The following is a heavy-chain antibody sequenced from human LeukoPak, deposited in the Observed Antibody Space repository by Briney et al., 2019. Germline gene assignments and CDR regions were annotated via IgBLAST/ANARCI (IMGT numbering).Heavy chain of an antibody. V-gene: IGHV3-30*18. CDR2: ISYDGSNK. Sequence: QAGGSLRLSCAASGFTFNNYDMHWVRQAPGKGLEWVAVISYDGSNKYYADSVKGRFTISRDNSKNTVYLQMNSLRAEDTAVYYCAKDREGTTFDNWGQGTLVTVSS. CDR1: GFTFNNYD. CDR3: AKDREGTTFDN. J-gene: IGHJ4*02. D-gene: IGHD1-7*01.